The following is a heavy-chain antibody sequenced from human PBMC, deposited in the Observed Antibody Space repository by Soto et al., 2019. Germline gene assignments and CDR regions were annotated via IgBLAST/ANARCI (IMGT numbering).Heavy chain of an antibody. CDR1: GFTFSSYA. Sequence: GGSLRLSCAASGFTFSSYAMSWVRQAPGKGLEWVSAISGGGGSTYYADSVKGRFTISRDNSKNTLYLQMNSLRAEDTAVYYCAKSRAGDQGAFDIWGQGTMVTVSS. J-gene: IGHJ3*02. D-gene: IGHD2-21*02. CDR3: AKSRAGDQGAFDI. CDR2: ISGGGGST. V-gene: IGHV3-23*01.